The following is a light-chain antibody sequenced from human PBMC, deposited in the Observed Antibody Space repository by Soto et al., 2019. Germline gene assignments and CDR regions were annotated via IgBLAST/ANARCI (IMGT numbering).Light chain of an antibody. CDR2: EVS. Sequence: QSALTQPPSAAGSPGQSVTISCTGTSTDVGGYNYVSWYQKYPGKAPKLMIYEVSKRPSGVPDRFSGSKSGNTASLTVSGLQAEDEAEYYFSSYGGSYNYVFGTGTKLTVL. CDR1: STDVGGYNY. CDR3: SSYGGSYNYV. J-gene: IGLJ1*01. V-gene: IGLV2-8*01.